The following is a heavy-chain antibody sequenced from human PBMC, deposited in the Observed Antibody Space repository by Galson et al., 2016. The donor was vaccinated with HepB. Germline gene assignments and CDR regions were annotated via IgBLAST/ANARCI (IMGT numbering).Heavy chain of an antibody. D-gene: IGHD3-10*01. CDR1: GFTFNNYG. J-gene: IGHJ5*02. CDR3: ARDREVWFHGSGSYFDP. V-gene: IGHV3-33*01. CDR2: IYYNGNTR. Sequence: SLRLSCAASGFTFNNYGMHWVRQAPGKGLEWVALIYYNGNTRYYAESVKGRFTISRDNSNNTLYLQMSSLRAEDTAVYYCARDREVWFHGSGSYFDPWGQGTLVTVSS.